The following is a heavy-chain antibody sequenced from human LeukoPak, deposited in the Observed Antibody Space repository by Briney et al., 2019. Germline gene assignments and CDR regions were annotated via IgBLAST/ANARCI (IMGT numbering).Heavy chain of an antibody. CDR1: GFTFSSYW. Sequence: GGSLRLSCAASGFTFSSYWMSWVRQAPGKGLEWVANIRQDGSEKYYVDSVKGRFTISRDNAKNSLYLQMNSLRAEDTAVYYCARIPKGSGWTFDYWGQGTLVTVSS. CDR2: IRQDGSEK. V-gene: IGHV3-7*05. D-gene: IGHD6-19*01. CDR3: ARIPKGSGWTFDY. J-gene: IGHJ4*02.